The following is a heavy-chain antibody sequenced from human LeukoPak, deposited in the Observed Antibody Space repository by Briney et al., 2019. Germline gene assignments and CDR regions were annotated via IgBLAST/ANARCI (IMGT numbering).Heavy chain of an antibody. CDR1: GGSISSGGYS. D-gene: IGHD4-17*01. CDR2: IYHSGST. V-gene: IGHV4-30-2*01. J-gene: IGHJ5*02. CDR3: ARDIPGFYGDAHTGWFDP. Sequence: PSETLSLTCAVSGGSISSGGYSWSWIRQPPGKGLEWIGYIYHSGSTYYNPSLKSRVTISVDTSKNQFSLKLSSVTAADTAVYYCARDIPGFYGDAHTGWFDPWGQGTLVTVSS.